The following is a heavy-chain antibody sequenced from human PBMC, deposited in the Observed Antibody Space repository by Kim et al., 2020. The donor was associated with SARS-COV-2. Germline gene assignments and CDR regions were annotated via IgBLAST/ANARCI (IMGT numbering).Heavy chain of an antibody. CDR1: GGSISSGIYY. CDR3: ARIFGSGSLLAWFDP. D-gene: IGHD3-10*01. V-gene: IGHV4-31*03. CDR2: IFYSGTT. Sequence: SETLSLTCTVSGGSISSGIYYWSWIRQHPGKGLEWIGYIFYSGTTYYNPSLKSRVTISVDTSKNHFSLKLSSVTAADTAVYYCARIFGSGSLLAWFDPWGQGTLVTVSS. J-gene: IGHJ5*02.